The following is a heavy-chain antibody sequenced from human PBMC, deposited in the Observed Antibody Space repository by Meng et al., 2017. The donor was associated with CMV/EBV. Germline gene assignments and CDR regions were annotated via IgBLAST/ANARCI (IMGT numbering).Heavy chain of an antibody. CDR3: AKVIQLRSRGGGLDY. CDR2: TSGSGGST. V-gene: IGHV3-23*01. CDR1: GFTFSSYA. J-gene: IGHJ4*02. D-gene: IGHD5-18*01. Sequence: GESLKISCAASGFTFSSYAMSWVRQAPGKGLEWVSATSGSGGSTYYADSVKGRFTISRDNSKNTLYLQMNSLRAEDTAVYYCAKVIQLRSRGGGLDYWGQGTLVTVSS.